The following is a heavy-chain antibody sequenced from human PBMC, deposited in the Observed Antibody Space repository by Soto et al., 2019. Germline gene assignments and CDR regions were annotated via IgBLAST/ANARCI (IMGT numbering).Heavy chain of an antibody. CDR2: ITGSGDST. Sequence: VQLLESGGGLVQPGGSLRLSCAASGFTFSSYAMRWVRQAPGKGLEWVSAITGSGDSTYYADSVKGRFNVSRDNSQKTLYLQMNSLRAEYWAVYYWAEGFRFTSSEGFDYWGLGTLVTVSS. CDR1: GFTFSSYA. CDR3: AEGFRFTSSEGFDY. D-gene: IGHD3-3*01. V-gene: IGHV3-23*01. J-gene: IGHJ4*02.